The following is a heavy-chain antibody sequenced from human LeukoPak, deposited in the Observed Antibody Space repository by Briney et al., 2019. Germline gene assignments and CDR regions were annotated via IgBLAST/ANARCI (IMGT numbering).Heavy chain of an antibody. Sequence: RASVKVPCKASGGTFSSYAISWVRQAPGQGLEWMGGIIPIFGTANYAQKFQGRVTITADESTSTAYMELSSLRSEDTAVYYCARDRDEGLGGFLEYYWGQGTLVTVSS. D-gene: IGHD3-3*01. CDR3: ARDRDEGLGGFLEYY. J-gene: IGHJ4*02. V-gene: IGHV1-69*13. CDR2: IIPIFGTA. CDR1: GGTFSSYA.